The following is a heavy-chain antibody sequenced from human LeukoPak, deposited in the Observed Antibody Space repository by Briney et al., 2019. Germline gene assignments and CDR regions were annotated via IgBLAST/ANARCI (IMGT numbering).Heavy chain of an antibody. CDR3: ARPRGCGSSRCNNFDY. J-gene: IGHJ4*02. CDR2: MKEDGSEI. D-gene: IGHD2-2*01. Sequence: GGSLRLSCAASGFTFRTYSMSWVRQAPGKGLEWVAKMKEDGSEIFYVDSVKGRFTISRDNAKNSLYLQMNSLRAEDTAVYYCARPRGCGSSRCNNFDYWGQGTLVTVSS. V-gene: IGHV3-7*01. CDR1: GFTFRTYS.